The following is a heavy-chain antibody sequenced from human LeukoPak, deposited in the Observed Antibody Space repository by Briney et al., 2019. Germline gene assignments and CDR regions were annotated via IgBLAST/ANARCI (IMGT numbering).Heavy chain of an antibody. CDR3: ARGYDYGDYVFSY. CDR2: INHSGST. J-gene: IGHJ4*02. V-gene: IGHV4-34*01. D-gene: IGHD4-17*01. Sequence: SETLSLTCAVYGGSFSGYYWSWIRQPPGKGLEWIGEINHSGSTNYNPSLKSRVTISVDTSKNQFSLKLSSVTAADTAVYYCARGYDYGDYVFSYWGQGTLVTVSS. CDR1: GGSFSGYY.